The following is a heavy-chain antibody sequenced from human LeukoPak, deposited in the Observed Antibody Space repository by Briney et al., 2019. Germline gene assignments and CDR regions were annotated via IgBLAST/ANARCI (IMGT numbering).Heavy chain of an antibody. CDR2: TSSGGSRI. D-gene: IGHD5-12*01. CDR3: ARESDDGGYRFDY. J-gene: IGHJ4*02. Sequence: GGSLRLSCVGSGFNFRSYEMIWGRQAPGKSLGWRSYTSSGGSRIYYADSVKGRFTISRDDAKNSLFLQMNILETEDTAVYSCARESDDGGYRFDYWGQGSLVTVS. CDR1: GFNFRSYE. V-gene: IGHV3-48*03.